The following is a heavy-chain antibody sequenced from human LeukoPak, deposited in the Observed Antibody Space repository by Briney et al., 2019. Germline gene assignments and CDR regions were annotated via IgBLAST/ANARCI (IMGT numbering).Heavy chain of an antibody. CDR1: GFTVSSNY. D-gene: IGHD3-10*01. J-gene: IGHJ6*02. V-gene: IGHV3-66*02. CDR2: IYSGGST. CDR3: ARGPPLLGEHYYYYGMDV. Sequence: PGGSLRLSCAASGFTVSSNYMSWVRQAPGKGLEWVSVIYSGGSTYYADSVKGRFTISRDNSKNTLYLQMNSLRAEDTAVYYCARGPPLLGEHYYYYGMDVWGQGTTVTVSS.